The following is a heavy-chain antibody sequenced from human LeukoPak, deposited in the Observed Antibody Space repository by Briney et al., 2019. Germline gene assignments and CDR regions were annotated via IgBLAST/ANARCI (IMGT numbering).Heavy chain of an antibody. CDR1: GFSLSTSGMR. V-gene: IGHV2-70*04. J-gene: IGHJ4*02. CDR2: IDWDDDK. D-gene: IGHD2-2*02. Sequence: SGPALVKPTQTLTLTCTFSGFSLSTSGMRVSWIRQPPGKALEWLARIDWDDDKFYSTSLKTRLTISKDTSKNQVVLTMTNMDPVDTATYYCARSPYCSSTSCYTYFDYWGQGTLVTVS. CDR3: ARSPYCSSTSCYTYFDY.